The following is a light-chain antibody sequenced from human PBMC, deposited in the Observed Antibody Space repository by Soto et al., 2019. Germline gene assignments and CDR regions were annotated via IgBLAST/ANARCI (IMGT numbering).Light chain of an antibody. V-gene: IGKV3-15*01. CDR2: GAS. Sequence: EIVMTQPPATLSVSPGGRATLSCRASQSISDTLAWYQQKPGQAPRLLIYGASTRAPGFPARFSGSGSGTDFTLTISSLQSEDFAVYYCQQYNNWPWTFGQGTKVEIK. CDR1: QSISDT. CDR3: QQYNNWPWT. J-gene: IGKJ1*01.